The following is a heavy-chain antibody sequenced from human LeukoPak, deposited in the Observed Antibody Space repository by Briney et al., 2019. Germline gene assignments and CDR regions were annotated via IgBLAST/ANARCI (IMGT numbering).Heavy chain of an antibody. V-gene: IGHV4-39*01. Sequence: SETLSLTCTVSGVSISTSYYWGWIRQPPGKGLEWIGSIYYRGSAYYNSSLKSRVSISVDTSKNRFSLKLSSVTAADTAVYYCARASGSTWIARAFFDYWGQGTLVTVSS. CDR2: IYYRGSA. D-gene: IGHD6-13*01. CDR3: ARASGSTWIARAFFDY. CDR1: GVSISTSYY. J-gene: IGHJ4*02.